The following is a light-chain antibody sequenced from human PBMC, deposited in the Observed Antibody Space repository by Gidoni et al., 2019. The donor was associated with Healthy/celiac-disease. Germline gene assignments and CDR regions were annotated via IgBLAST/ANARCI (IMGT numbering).Light chain of an antibody. CDR3: ATWVDRLNGLT. J-gene: IGLJ2*01. V-gene: IGLV1-44*01. CDR1: TSNIGSNP. CDR2: SNS. Sequence: QSVLTQPPSASGTPGQTIIISCSECTSNIGSNPVNWYQHIPGASPKLLIYSNSQRPSGVPDRFSGSKSGTSASLAISDLQSEDEADYYCATWVDRLNGLTFGGGTKLTVL.